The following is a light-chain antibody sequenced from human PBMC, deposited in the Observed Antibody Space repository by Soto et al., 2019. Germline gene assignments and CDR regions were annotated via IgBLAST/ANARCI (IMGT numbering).Light chain of an antibody. CDR1: QTISSW. Sequence: IHRTHSPSTLSVSLGDMVTITFRASQTISSWLAWYQQKPGKAPKLLIYKASTLKSGVPSRFSGSGSGTEFTLTISSLQPDDFATYYCQQYNSYPWTFGQGTKVDI. CDR3: QQYNSYPWT. J-gene: IGKJ1*01. V-gene: IGKV1-5*03. CDR2: KAS.